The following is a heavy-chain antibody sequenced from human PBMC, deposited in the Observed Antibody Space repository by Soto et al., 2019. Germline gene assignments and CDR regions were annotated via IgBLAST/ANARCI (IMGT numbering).Heavy chain of an antibody. D-gene: IGHD4-4*01. V-gene: IGHV3-49*04. Sequence: AGGSLRLSCTASGFTFGDYAMSWVRQAPGKGLEWVGFIRSKAYGGTTEYAASVKGRFTISRDDSKSIAYLQMNSLKTEDTAVYYCTRGLDYSTNYYYGMDVWGQGTTVTVSS. CDR1: GFTFGDYA. CDR2: IRSKAYGGTT. J-gene: IGHJ6*02. CDR3: TRGLDYSTNYYYGMDV.